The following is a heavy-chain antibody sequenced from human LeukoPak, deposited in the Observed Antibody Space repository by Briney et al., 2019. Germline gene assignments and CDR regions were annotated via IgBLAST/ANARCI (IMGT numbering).Heavy chain of an antibody. CDR1: GGSFSGYY. V-gene: IGHV4-34*01. CDR3: ARGGRVRFGT. CDR2: INHSGST. D-gene: IGHD3-10*01. Sequence: SETLSLTCAAYGGSFSGYYWSWIRQPPGKGLEWIGEINHSGSTNYNPSLKSRVTISVDTSKNQFSLKLSSVTAADTAVYYCARGGRVRFGTWGQGTLVTVSS. J-gene: IGHJ5*02.